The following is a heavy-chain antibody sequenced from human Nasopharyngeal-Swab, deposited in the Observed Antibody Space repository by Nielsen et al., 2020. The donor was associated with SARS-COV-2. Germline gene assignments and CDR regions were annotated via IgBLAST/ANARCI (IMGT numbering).Heavy chain of an antibody. V-gene: IGHV1-69*10. CDR1: GGTFSSYA. J-gene: IGHJ6*02. CDR3: ARDQMVVVPAAINYYYYGMDV. CDR2: IIPILGIA. D-gene: IGHD2-2*01. Sequence: SVKVSCKASGGTFSSYAISWVRQAPGQGLEWMGGIIPILGIANYAQKFQGRVTMTRDTSISTAYMELSRLRSDDTAVYYCARDQMVVVPAAINYYYYGMDVWGQGTTVTVSS.